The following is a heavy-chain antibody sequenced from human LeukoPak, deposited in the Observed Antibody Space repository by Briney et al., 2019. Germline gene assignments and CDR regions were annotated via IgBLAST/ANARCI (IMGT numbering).Heavy chain of an antibody. CDR2: INWNGGSI. J-gene: IGHJ4*02. D-gene: IGHD3-10*01. CDR3: ARDPTEGFEELLSPPDY. CDR1: GFTFAEYG. Sequence: PGGSLRLSCAASGFTFAEYGMSGVRQAPGKGREWVSGINWNGGSIGYADSVKGRFTISRDNAKNSLYPQMNSLRAEDTALYYCARDPTEGFEELLSPPDYWGQGTLVTVSS. V-gene: IGHV3-20*04.